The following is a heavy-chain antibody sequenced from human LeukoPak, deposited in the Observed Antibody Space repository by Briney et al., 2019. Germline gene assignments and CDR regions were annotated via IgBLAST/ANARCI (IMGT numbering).Heavy chain of an antibody. CDR3: AKSSYYDSTLGAFDI. D-gene: IGHD3-22*01. Sequence: PGGSLRLSCAASGFTFSSYSVNWVRQAPGKGLEWVSAISGSGGSTYYADSVKGRFTISRDNSKNTLYLQMNSLRAEDTAVYYCAKSSYYDSTLGAFDIWGQGTMVTVSS. CDR2: ISGSGGST. CDR1: GFTFSSYS. V-gene: IGHV3-23*01. J-gene: IGHJ3*02.